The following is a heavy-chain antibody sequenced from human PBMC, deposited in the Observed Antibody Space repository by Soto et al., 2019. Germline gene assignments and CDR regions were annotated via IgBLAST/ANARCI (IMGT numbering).Heavy chain of an antibody. CDR1: GYTFTNFY. CDR2: INPSGGTT. Sequence: GASVKVSCKASGYTFTNFYMHWVRQAPGQGLEWMGIINPSGGTTAYAQKFQGRVTMTRDTSTSTSFMELSSLRSEDTAVYYCGRSVDYIWGTYRCVCYCGKGTLVPVSS. CDR3: GRSVDYIWGTYRCVCY. J-gene: IGHJ4*02. V-gene: IGHV1-46*03. D-gene: IGHD3-16*02.